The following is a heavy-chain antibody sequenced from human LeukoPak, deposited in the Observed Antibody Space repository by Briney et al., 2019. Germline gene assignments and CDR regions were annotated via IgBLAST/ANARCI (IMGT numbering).Heavy chain of an antibody. CDR1: GFTFSSYG. J-gene: IGHJ4*02. V-gene: IGHV3-30*02. CDR3: AKDTSPTCTSTSCSDFDY. Sequence: GGSLRLSCAASGFTFSSYGMHWVRQAPGKGLERVAFIQYDGSNKYYADSVKGRFTISRDNSKNTLYLQMNSLRAEDTAVHYCAKDTSPTCTSTSCSDFDYWGQGTLVTVSS. CDR2: IQYDGSNK. D-gene: IGHD2-2*01.